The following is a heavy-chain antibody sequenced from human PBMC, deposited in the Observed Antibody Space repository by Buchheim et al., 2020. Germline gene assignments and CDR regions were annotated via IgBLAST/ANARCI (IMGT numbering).Heavy chain of an antibody. D-gene: IGHD1-1*01. J-gene: IGHJ6*02. CDR1: GASITSGDYY. CDR2: IYFTVST. V-gene: IGHV4-30-4*08. Sequence: QLQLQESGPGLVKPSQTLSLTCTVSGASITSGDYYWSWVRQSPGRGLEWIGYIYFTVSTNYNPSLKSRAFISLDTSKNQISLKLTSVTAADTAIYYCARFQMEQPVTLDEFGMDVWGQGTT. CDR3: ARFQMEQPVTLDEFGMDV.